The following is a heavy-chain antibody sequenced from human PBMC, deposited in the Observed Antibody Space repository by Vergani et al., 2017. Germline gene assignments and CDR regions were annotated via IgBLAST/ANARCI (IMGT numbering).Heavy chain of an antibody. Sequence: EVQLVQSGAEVKKPGESLRISCKGSGYSFTSYWIGWVRQMPGKGLEWMGIIYPADSDTRYSPSFQGQVTISADKSISTAFLQWDSLKASDTPLYYCARHTTYTDSWGQGTLVTVSS. J-gene: IGHJ4*02. V-gene: IGHV5-51*01. CDR1: GYSFTSYW. CDR3: ARHTTYTDS. D-gene: IGHD1-1*01. CDR2: IYPADSDT.